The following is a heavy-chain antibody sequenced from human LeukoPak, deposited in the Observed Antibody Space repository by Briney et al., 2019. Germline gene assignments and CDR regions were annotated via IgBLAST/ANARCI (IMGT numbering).Heavy chain of an antibody. CDR1: GGTFSSYA. V-gene: IGHV1-69*13. Sequence: ASVKVSCKASGGTFSSYAISWVRQAPGQGLEXXXGIIPIFGTANYAQKFQGRVTITADESTSTAYMELSSLRSEDTAVYYCARDDPFCGSGVIDYWGQGTLVTVSS. CDR2: IIPIFGTA. CDR3: ARDDPFCGSGVIDY. D-gene: IGHD3-10*01. J-gene: IGHJ4*02.